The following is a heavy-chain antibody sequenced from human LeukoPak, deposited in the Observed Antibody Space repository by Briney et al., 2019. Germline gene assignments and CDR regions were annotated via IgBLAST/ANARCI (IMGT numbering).Heavy chain of an antibody. D-gene: IGHD1-1*01. Sequence: SETLSLTCTVSGDSIIGYYWSWIRQPPGKGLEWIGYIHYSGSSNYNPSLQSRVTISVDTSRGHFSLKLSSATAADTAVYYCARGERLGPDFWGQGTLVTVSS. J-gene: IGHJ4*02. CDR2: IHYSGSS. V-gene: IGHV4-59*01. CDR1: GDSIIGYY. CDR3: ARGERLGPDF.